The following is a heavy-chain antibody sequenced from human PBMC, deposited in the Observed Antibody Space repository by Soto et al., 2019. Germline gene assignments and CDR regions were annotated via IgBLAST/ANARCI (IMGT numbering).Heavy chain of an antibody. V-gene: IGHV3-7*03. CDR1: GFTFSNYW. D-gene: IGHD2-2*01. Sequence: GSLRLSCAASGFTFSNYWMNWVRQAPGKWLEWVANIQEHGNDKNYVDSVQGRFNIFRDNAQNSVLLQMNSLRIEDTAVYYCAGGHDLVVQAARRDTHFYYRMDVWGQGTTVTVSS. CDR3: AGGHDLVVQAARRDTHFYYRMDV. CDR2: IQEHGNDK. J-gene: IGHJ6*02.